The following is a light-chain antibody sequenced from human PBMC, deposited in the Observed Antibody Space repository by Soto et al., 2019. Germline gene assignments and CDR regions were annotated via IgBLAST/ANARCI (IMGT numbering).Light chain of an antibody. CDR2: DVS. CDR3: QQFCTSLT. V-gene: IGKV3D-20*01. J-gene: IGKJ4*01. Sequence: VLTQSPATLSLSPGERATLSCGASQIVSSTYLAWYQQRPGLAPRLLIYDVSNRFTGVPDRFIGSGSGTDFTLTISRLEPEDFAVYYCQQFCTSLTFGGGTKVEIK. CDR1: QIVSSTY.